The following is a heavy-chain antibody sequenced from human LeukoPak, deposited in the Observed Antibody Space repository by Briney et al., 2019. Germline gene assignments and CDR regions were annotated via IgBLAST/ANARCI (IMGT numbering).Heavy chain of an antibody. CDR2: IYPGDSDT. J-gene: IGHJ4*02. D-gene: IGHD3-22*01. Sequence: GASLKISCKGSGYSFTSYWIGWVRQMPGKGLEWMGIIYPGDSDTRSSPSFQGQVTISAAKSISTAYLQCSILKAADTAMYYCARLRSSGYDGGDWGQGTLVTGSS. CDR1: GYSFTSYW. CDR3: ARLRSSGYDGGD. V-gene: IGHV5-51*01.